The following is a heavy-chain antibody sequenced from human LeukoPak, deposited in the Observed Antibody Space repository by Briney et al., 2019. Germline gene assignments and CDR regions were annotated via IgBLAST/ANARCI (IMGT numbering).Heavy chain of an antibody. CDR3: ATRGGGYSSSWTEFDY. D-gene: IGHD6-13*01. V-gene: IGHV3-53*01. J-gene: IGHJ4*02. CDR1: GFTFSSHA. Sequence: GGSLRLSCAASGFTFSSHALGWARQAPGKGLEWVSVIYSGGSTYYADSVKGRFTISRDNSKNTLYLQMNSLRAEDTAVYYCATRGGGYSSSWTEFDYWGQGTLVTVSS. CDR2: IYSGGST.